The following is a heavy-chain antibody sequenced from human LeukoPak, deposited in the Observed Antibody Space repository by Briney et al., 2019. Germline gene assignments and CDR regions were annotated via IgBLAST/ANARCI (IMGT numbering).Heavy chain of an antibody. CDR2: IYPGDSDT. CDR3: SRSAAGTGTLYPDS. J-gene: IGHJ4*02. CDR1: GYSFTNYW. V-gene: IGHV5-51*01. D-gene: IGHD6-13*01. Sequence: GESLKISCKGSGYSFTNYWIGWVRQMPGKGLECMGIIYPGDSDTRYSPSFRGQVTISADKSITTAYLQWSSLKASDTAMYYCSRSAAGTGTLYPDSWGQGTLVTVSP.